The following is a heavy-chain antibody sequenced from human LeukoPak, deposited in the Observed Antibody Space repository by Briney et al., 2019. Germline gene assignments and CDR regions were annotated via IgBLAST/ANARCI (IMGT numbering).Heavy chain of an antibody. CDR2: ISGGGDYI. J-gene: IGHJ4*02. CDR1: GFTFGTYA. Sequence: GGSLRLSCAASGFTFGTYAMTWVRQAPGKGLEWVSAISGGGDYIYYTESVKGRFTTSRDNSKNTLYLQMSSLRADDTAVYYCAKNWATGLAFYGYWGQGAQVTVSS. CDR3: AKNWATGLAFYGY. D-gene: IGHD5-24*01. V-gene: IGHV3-23*01.